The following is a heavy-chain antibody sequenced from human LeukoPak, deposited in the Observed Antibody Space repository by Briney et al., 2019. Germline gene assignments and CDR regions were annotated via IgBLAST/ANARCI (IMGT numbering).Heavy chain of an antibody. CDR2: ISAYNGNT. D-gene: IGHD4-17*01. V-gene: IGHV1-18*01. CDR1: GYTFTSFG. Sequence: ASVKVSCKASGYTFTSFGISWVRQAPGQGLEWMGWISAYNGNTNYAQKVQGRVTMTTDTSTSTAYMELRSLRSDDTAVYYCARGGNYGDYVGFDFDYWGQGTLVTVSS. CDR3: ARGGNYGDYVGFDFDY. J-gene: IGHJ4*02.